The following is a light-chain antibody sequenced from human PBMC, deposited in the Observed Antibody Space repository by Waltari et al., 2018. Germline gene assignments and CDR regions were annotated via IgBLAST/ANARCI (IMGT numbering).Light chain of an antibody. J-gene: IGKJ4*01. V-gene: IGKV4-1*01. CDR3: QQYYTTVLT. CDR1: QSVLHSSNNKNY. Sequence: DIVMTQSPDSLAVSLGERATINCKSSQSVLHSSNNKNYLAWYQQKPGQPPKLLIYWASARESGVPDRFSGSGSGTDFTLTISSLQAEDVAVYYCQQYYTTVLTFGGGTKVEIK. CDR2: WAS.